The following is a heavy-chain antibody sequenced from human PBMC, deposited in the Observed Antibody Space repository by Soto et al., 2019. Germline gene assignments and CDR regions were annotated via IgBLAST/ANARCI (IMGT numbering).Heavy chain of an antibody. Sequence: EVQLVESGGGLVKPGGSLRLSCAASGFTFSSYSMNWVRQAPGKGLEWVSSISSSSSYIYYADSVKGRFTISRDSAKYSLYLQMNSLRAEDTAVYYCARDLGSQTGGDFDYWGQGTLVTVSS. CDR3: ARDLGSQTGGDFDY. J-gene: IGHJ4*02. CDR2: ISSSSSYI. CDR1: GFTFSSYS. V-gene: IGHV3-21*06. D-gene: IGHD3-10*01.